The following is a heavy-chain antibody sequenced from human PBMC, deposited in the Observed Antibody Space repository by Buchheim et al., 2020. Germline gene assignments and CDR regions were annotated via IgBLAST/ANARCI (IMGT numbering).Heavy chain of an antibody. D-gene: IGHD2-15*01. CDR3: AREDCSGGSCYSSYYGMDV. CDR2: ISSSGSTI. CDR1: GFTFSSYE. J-gene: IGHJ6*02. Sequence: EVQLVESGGGLVQPGGSLRLSCAASGFTFSSYEMNWVRQAPGKGLEWVSYISSSGSTIYYAHSVKGRFTISRDNAKNSLYLQMNSLRAEDTAVYYCAREDCSGGSCYSSYYGMDVWGQGTT. V-gene: IGHV3-48*03.